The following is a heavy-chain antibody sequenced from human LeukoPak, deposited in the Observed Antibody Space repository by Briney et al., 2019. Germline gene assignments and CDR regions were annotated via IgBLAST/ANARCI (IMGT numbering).Heavy chain of an antibody. CDR1: GFTFSSYA. CDR3: AKDRAQQLVLDF. J-gene: IGHJ4*02. D-gene: IGHD6-13*01. Sequence: GGSLRLSCAASGFTFSSYAMSWVRQAPGKGLEGVSAIIGSGSSTYYADSVKGRFTISRDNFKNTLFLQMNSLRAEDTAVYYCAKDRAQQLVLDFWGQGTLVTVSS. V-gene: IGHV3-23*01. CDR2: IIGSGSST.